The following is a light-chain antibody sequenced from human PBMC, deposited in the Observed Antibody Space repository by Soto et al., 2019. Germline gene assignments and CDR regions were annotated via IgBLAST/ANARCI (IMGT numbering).Light chain of an antibody. CDR1: QYVGTR. CDR2: GAS. Sequence: EIVLTQSPGTLSLSPGERATLSCRASQYVGTRLAWYQQKPGQAPRPLIYGASSRATGAPDRFSGSGSGTDLTLTISRLEPEDSAVYYCQQYGSSPWTFGQGTKVDIK. J-gene: IGKJ1*01. V-gene: IGKV3-20*01. CDR3: QQYGSSPWT.